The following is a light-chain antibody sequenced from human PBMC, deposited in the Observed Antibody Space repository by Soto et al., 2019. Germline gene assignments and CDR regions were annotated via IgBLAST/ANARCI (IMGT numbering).Light chain of an antibody. J-gene: IGKJ5*01. CDR2: GSS. V-gene: IGKV1-39*01. Sequence: EIHMTQSSSSLSPSVGNRVTLTCRASQSISRHLNWYQQKPGRAHRXLIYGSSNLQGGVPSRFSVIVYGTAGNLTLRSLLTEDGPTYDCQQGYGTPVTFGQGTRLENK. CDR1: QSISRH. CDR3: QQGYGTPVT.